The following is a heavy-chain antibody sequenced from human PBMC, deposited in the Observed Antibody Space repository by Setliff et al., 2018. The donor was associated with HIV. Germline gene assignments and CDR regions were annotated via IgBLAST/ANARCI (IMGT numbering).Heavy chain of an antibody. J-gene: IGHJ5*02. CDR3: ARDRCNSVACYLYNWFDP. V-gene: IGHV1-3*04. D-gene: IGHD2-2*01. Sequence: ASVKVSCKASGYTFSQYPMHWVRQAPGQRPEWMGWINTGNGNTKYSQIFRDRVTFTRDTSADTVYMEVSSLRSEDTAVYYCARDRCNSVACYLYNWFDPWGQGTLVT. CDR2: INTGNGNT. CDR1: GYTFSQYP.